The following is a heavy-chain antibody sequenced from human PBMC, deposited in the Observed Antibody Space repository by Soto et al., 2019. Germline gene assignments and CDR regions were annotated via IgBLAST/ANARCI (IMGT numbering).Heavy chain of an antibody. CDR2: IYPGDSDT. V-gene: IGHV5-51*01. CDR1: GYSFTSYW. D-gene: IGHD6-19*01. CDR3: ARSLPYSSGWYAFDI. J-gene: IGHJ3*02. Sequence: GESLKISFKGSGYSFTSYWIGWVRQMPGKGLEWMGIIYPGDSDTRYSPSFQGQVTISADKSISTAYLQWSSLKASDTAMYYCARSLPYSSGWYAFDIWGQGTMVTVSS.